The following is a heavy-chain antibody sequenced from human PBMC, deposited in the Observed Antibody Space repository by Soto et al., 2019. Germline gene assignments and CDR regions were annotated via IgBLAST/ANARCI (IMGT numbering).Heavy chain of an antibody. CDR2: INPNSGGT. CDR3: ARSTLDIVVVPAATGFDY. CDR1: GYTFTGYY. D-gene: IGHD2-2*03. V-gene: IGHV1-2*04. Sequence: ASVKVSCKASGYTFTGYYMHWVRQAPGQGLEWMGWINPNSGGTNYAQKFQGWVTMTRDTSISTAYMELSRLRSDDTAVYYCARSTLDIVVVPAATGFDYWGQGTXVPVAS. J-gene: IGHJ4*02.